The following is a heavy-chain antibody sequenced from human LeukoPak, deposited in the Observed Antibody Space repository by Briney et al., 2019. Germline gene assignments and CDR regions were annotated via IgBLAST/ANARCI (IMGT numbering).Heavy chain of an antibody. CDR2: ISSSGSTI. D-gene: IGHD3-22*01. V-gene: IGHV3-11*04. CDR1: GFTFSNAW. Sequence: GGSLRLSCAASGFTFSNAWMSWVRQAPGKGLELVSYISSSGSTIYYADSVKGRFTISRDNAKNSLYLQMNSLRAEDTAVYYCARAGGYYYDSSGYCDYWGQGTLVTVSS. CDR3: ARAGGYYYDSSGYCDY. J-gene: IGHJ4*02.